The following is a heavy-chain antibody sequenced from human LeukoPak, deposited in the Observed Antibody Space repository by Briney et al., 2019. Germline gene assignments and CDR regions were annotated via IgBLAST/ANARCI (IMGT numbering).Heavy chain of an antibody. V-gene: IGHV1-2*02. Sequence: ASVKVSCKVSGYTLTELSMHWVRQAPGKGLEWMGWINPNSGGTNYAQKFQGRVTMTRDTSISTAYMELSRLRSDDTAVYYCARDGGSGDYWGQGTLVTVSS. CDR1: GYTLTELS. CDR3: ARDGGSGDY. J-gene: IGHJ4*02. CDR2: INPNSGGT. D-gene: IGHD3-16*01.